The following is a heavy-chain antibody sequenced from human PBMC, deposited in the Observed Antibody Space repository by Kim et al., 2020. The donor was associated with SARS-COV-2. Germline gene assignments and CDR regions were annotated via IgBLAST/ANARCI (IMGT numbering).Heavy chain of an antibody. V-gene: IGHV4-61*02. J-gene: IGHJ6*02. Sequence: SETLSLTCTVSGGSISSGSYYWSWIRQPAGKGLEWIGRIYTSGSTNYNPSLKSRVTISVDTSKNQFSLKLSSVTAADTAVYYCARDRPRRYFDWLSLPSSYYYYGMDVWGQGTTVTVSS. D-gene: IGHD3-9*01. CDR3: ARDRPRRYFDWLSLPSSYYYYGMDV. CDR2: IYTSGST. CDR1: GGSISSGSYY.